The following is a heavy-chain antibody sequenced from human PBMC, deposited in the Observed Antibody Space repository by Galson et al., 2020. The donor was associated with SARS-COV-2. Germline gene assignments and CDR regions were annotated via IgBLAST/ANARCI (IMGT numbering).Heavy chain of an antibody. J-gene: IGHJ4*02. CDR1: GYSFTDYW. D-gene: IGHD3-22*01. CDR2: IYPGDSDT. CDR3: ASYNSRVDY. V-gene: IGHV5-51*01. Sequence: GESLKIPCKGSGYSFTDYWIGRVRPMPGKGLEGMGTIYPGDSDTRYSPSFQGQVTISADKSINTAYLQWGSLKASDTAMYYCASYNSRVDYWGQGTQVTVSS.